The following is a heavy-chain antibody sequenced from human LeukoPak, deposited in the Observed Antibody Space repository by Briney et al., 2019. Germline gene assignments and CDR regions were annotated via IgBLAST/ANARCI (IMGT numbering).Heavy chain of an antibody. CDR1: GFTFSSNA. J-gene: IGHJ4*02. D-gene: IGHD6-13*01. Sequence: GGSLRLSCAAFGFTFSSNAMHWVRQAPGKGLEWVAFISYDGSSKYYADSVKGRFTISRDNSKNTLYVQMNSLRAEDTAVYYCAKDKAGHYSLDYWGQGTLVTVSS. V-gene: IGHV3-30*18. CDR2: ISYDGSSK. CDR3: AKDKAGHYSLDY.